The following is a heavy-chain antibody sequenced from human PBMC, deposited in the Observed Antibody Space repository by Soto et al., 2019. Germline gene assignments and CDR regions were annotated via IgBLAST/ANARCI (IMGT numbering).Heavy chain of an antibody. CDR3: ARVHVLSGYYHYYYMDV. CDR1: GFSLSNASMG. Sequence: QVTLKESGPVLVKPTETLTLTCTVSGFSLSNASMGVSWIRQPPGKAMEWLAHMFSNDEKSYSTSLKSRLTISKDTPKSQVVLTMTNMDPVDTATYYCARVHVLSGYYHYYYMDVWGKGTTVTVSS. J-gene: IGHJ6*03. V-gene: IGHV2-26*01. CDR2: MFSNDEK. D-gene: IGHD1-26*01.